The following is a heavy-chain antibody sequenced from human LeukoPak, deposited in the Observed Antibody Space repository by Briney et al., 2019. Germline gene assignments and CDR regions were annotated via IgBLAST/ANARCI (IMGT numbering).Heavy chain of an antibody. Sequence: SQTLSLTCTVSGGSISSGGYYWSWIRQPPGKGLEWIGYIYHSGSTYYNPSLKSRVTISVDRSKNQFSLKLSSVTAADTAVYYCARARDFDDSSGYSFDYWGQGTLVTVSS. V-gene: IGHV4-30-2*01. D-gene: IGHD3-22*01. CDR2: IYHSGST. CDR3: ARARDFDDSSGYSFDY. CDR1: GGSISSGGYY. J-gene: IGHJ4*02.